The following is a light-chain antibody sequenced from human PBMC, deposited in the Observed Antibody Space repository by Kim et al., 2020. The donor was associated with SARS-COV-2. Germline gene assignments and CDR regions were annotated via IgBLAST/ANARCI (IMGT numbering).Light chain of an antibody. J-gene: IGKJ5*01. Sequence: GDRVTITCRASQEIRNDLGWYQQNPGRAPKRLIYGASSLQSGVPSRFSGSGSGTEFTLTISSLQPEDFATYFCLQHNTSPITFGQGTRLEIK. V-gene: IGKV1-17*01. CDR2: GAS. CDR3: LQHNTSPIT. CDR1: QEIRND.